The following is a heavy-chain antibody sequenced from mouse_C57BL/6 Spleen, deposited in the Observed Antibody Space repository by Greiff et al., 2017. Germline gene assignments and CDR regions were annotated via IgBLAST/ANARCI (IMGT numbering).Heavy chain of an antibody. D-gene: IGHD1-1*01. CDR2: IGPGSGST. J-gene: IGHJ2*01. Sequence: VKLQESGAELVKPGASVKISCKASGYPFTDYYINWVKQRPGQGLEWIGKIGPGSGSTYYNEKFKGKATLTADKSSSTAYMQLSSLTSEDSAVYFCARSPSYYYGSSDYFDYWGQGTTLTVSS. V-gene: IGHV1-77*01. CDR1: GYPFTDYY. CDR3: ARSPSYYYGSSDYFDY.